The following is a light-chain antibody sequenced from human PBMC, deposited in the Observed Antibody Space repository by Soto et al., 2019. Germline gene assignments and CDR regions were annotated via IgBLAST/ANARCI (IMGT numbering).Light chain of an antibody. CDR2: ATS. V-gene: IGKV1-39*01. Sequence: DIQMTQYPSSLSASVGDRITITCRASQSISSYLNWYQHKPGKAPKLLIYATSSLQSGVPSRFSGSGSGTDFTLTISSLQPEDFATYYCQQSYSTPRTFGQGTKVDIK. J-gene: IGKJ1*01. CDR3: QQSYSTPRT. CDR1: QSISSY.